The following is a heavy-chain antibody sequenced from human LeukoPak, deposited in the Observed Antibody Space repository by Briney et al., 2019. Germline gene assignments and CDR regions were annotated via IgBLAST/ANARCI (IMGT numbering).Heavy chain of an antibody. J-gene: IGHJ4*02. CDR3: ARYWGPYDNSGAYFDY. V-gene: IGHV4-39*01. CDR1: GGSISSNSYY. Sequence: PSETLSLTCTVSGGSISSNSYYWGWIRQSPGKGLEWIGSVYYSVSTHYNPSLKSRVTISVDTSKNQFSLKLSSVTAADTAMYYCARYWGPYDNSGAYFDYWGQGTLVTVSS. D-gene: IGHD3-22*01. CDR2: VYYSVST.